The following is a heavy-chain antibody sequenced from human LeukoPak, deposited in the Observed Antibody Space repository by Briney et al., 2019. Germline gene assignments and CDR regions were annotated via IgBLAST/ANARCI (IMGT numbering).Heavy chain of an antibody. J-gene: IGHJ4*02. V-gene: IGHV3-64*01. Sequence: GGSLRLSCAASGFTFSTYAMHWVRRAPGKGLEYVSAISSNGGSTYYANSVKGRFTISRDNSKNTLYLQVGSLRAEDMAVYYCARDQDYCFDYWGQGTLVTVSS. CDR1: GFTFSTYA. CDR3: ARDQDYCFDY. D-gene: IGHD2-15*01. CDR2: ISSNGGST.